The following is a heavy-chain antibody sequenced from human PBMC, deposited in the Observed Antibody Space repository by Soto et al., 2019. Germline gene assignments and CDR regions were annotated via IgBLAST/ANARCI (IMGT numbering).Heavy chain of an antibody. CDR3: ARGYCSGGSCFSVPGY. J-gene: IGHJ4*02. CDR2: MNPNSGNT. CDR1: GYTFTSYD. Sequence: QVQLVQSGAEVKKPGASVKVSCKASGYTFTSYDLNWVRQATGQGLGWMGWMNPNSGNTGYAQKFQGRVTMTRNTSISTAYMELNSLRSEDTAVYYCARGYCSGGSCFSVPGYWGQGTLVTVSA. V-gene: IGHV1-8*01. D-gene: IGHD2-15*01.